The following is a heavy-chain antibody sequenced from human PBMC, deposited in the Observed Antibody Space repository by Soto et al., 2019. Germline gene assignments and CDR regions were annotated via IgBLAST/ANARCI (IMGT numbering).Heavy chain of an antibody. Sequence: EVQLVESGGGLVQPGGSLRLSCAASGFTVSSNYMSWVRQAPGKGLEWVSVIYSGGSTYYADSVKGRFTISRDNSKNTLYLQMNSLRAEDTAVYYCARGSLVPFSWFDPWGQGTMVTVSS. D-gene: IGHD2-2*01. J-gene: IGHJ5*02. CDR3: ARGSLVPFSWFDP. V-gene: IGHV3-66*01. CDR1: GFTVSSNY. CDR2: IYSGGST.